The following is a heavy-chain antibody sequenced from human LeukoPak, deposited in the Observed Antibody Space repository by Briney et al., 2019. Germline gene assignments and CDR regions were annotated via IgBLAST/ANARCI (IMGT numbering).Heavy chain of an antibody. V-gene: IGHV3-7*04. CDR1: GFTFSSNW. Sequence: GGSLRLSCAASGFTFSSNWMSWVRQAPGKGLEWVANIKQDGSAKDYVDSVKGRFTISRDNAKNSLYLQMNSPRAEDTAVYYCARGPSTYCSSTSCSFDYWGQGTLVTVSS. D-gene: IGHD2-2*01. CDR3: ARGPSTYCSSTSCSFDY. J-gene: IGHJ4*02. CDR2: IKQDGSAK.